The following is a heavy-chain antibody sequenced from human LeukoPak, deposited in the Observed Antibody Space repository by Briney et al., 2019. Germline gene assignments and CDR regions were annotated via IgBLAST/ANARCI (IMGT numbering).Heavy chain of an antibody. V-gene: IGHV4-59*01. CDR2: IYYSGST. Sequence: NPSETLSLTCTVSGGSISSYYWSWIRQPPGKGLEWIGYIYYSGSTNYNPSLKSRVTISVDTSKNQFSLKLSSVTAADTAVYYCARDLTGYFDYWGQGTLVTVSS. J-gene: IGHJ4*02. CDR1: GGSISSYY. D-gene: IGHD1-14*01. CDR3: ARDLTGYFDY.